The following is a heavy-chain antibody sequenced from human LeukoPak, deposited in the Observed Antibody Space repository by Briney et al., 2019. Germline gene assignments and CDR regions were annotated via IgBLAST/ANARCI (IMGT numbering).Heavy chain of an antibody. J-gene: IGHJ5*02. CDR1: GYTFTSYD. Sequence: ASVKVSCKASGYTFTSYDINWVRQATGQGLEWMGWMNPNSGNTGYAQKFQGRVTMTRNTSISTAYMELSSLRSEDTAVYYCARVFRAMVRGRSENWFDPWGQGTLVTVSS. CDR3: ARVFRAMVRGRSENWFDP. V-gene: IGHV1-8*01. D-gene: IGHD3-10*01. CDR2: MNPNSGNT.